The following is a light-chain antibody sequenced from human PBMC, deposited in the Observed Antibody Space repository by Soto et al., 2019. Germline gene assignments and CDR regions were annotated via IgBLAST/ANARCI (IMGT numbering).Light chain of an antibody. CDR2: GTS. J-gene: IGKJ5*01. V-gene: IGKV3-20*01. CDR3: QQYGSSIT. Sequence: EIVLTQSTSSLSLSPGDRATLSCRASQSVPRNLAWYQQRPVQAPRLLIYGTSSRATGIPDRFSGSGSGTDFTLTIRRLEPEDFAVFYCQQYGSSITFGQGTRLEIK. CDR1: QSVPRN.